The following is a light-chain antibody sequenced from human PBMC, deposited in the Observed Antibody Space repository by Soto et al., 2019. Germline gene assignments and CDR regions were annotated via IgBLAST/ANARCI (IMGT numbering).Light chain of an antibody. CDR1: SSDVGVYNY. V-gene: IGLV2-8*01. J-gene: IGLJ3*02. Sequence: QSALTQPPSAAGSPGQAVTISCTGISSDVGVYNYVSWYQQHPGNAPTLVSYDVRKRPSGVPDRFSGSKSGNTASVTVSGFQDEDQADYYCRSYQGTDNFGVFGPGTKLTAL. CDR2: DVR. CDR3: RSYQGTDNFGV.